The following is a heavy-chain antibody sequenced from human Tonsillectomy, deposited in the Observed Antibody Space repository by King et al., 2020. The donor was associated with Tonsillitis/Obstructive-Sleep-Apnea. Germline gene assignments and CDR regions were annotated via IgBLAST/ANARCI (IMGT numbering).Heavy chain of an antibody. V-gene: IGHV3-30*10. CDR1: GFTFSNYA. D-gene: IGHD4-17*01. J-gene: IGHJ6*03. CDR2: ISYDGSNK. CDR3: ARAGDYLDYYYYMDV. Sequence: VQLVESGGGVVQPGRSLRLSCAASGFTFSNYAIHWVRQAPGKGLEWVAVISYDGSNKYYTDSVKGRFTISRDNSKNTLYLQMNSLSAEDTAVYYCARAGDYLDYYYYMDVWGKGTTVTVSS.